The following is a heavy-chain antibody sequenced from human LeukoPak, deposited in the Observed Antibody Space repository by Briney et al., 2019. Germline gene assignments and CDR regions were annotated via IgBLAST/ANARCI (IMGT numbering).Heavy chain of an antibody. J-gene: IGHJ4*02. CDR3: AREMDSYFDY. V-gene: IGHV3-33*01. CDR1: GFTFSSYG. D-gene: IGHD2-2*03. Sequence: GGSLRLSCAASGFTFSSYGMHWVRQAPGKGLEWVAVIWYDGSNKYYAGSVKGRFTISRDNSKSTLYLQMNSLRAEDTAVYYCAREMDSYFDYWGQGTLVTVSS. CDR2: IWYDGSNK.